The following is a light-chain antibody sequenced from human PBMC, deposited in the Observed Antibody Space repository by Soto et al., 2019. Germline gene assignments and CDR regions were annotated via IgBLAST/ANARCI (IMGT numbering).Light chain of an antibody. CDR2: KNN. CDR3: AAWDDSLSGVV. Sequence: QSVPTQPPSASGTPGQRVTISCSGSSSNIGSNYVYWYQQLPGTAPKLLIYKNNQRPSGVPGRFSGSKSGTSASPAISGLRSEDEDDYYCAAWDDSLSGVVFGGGTKLTVL. CDR1: SSNIGSNY. V-gene: IGLV1-47*01. J-gene: IGLJ2*01.